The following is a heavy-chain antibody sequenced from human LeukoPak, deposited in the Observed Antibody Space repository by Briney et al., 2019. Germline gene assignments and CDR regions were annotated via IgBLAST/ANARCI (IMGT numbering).Heavy chain of an antibody. CDR1: GGSISSGTYY. CDR3: ARRAFGYCSSTSCLYNWFDP. D-gene: IGHD2-2*03. Sequence: SETLSLTCTVSGGSISSGTYYWAWIRQPPGKGLEWIGTIYHSGSTNYNPSLKSRVTISVDTSKNQFSLKLSSVTAADTAVYYCARRAFGYCSSTSCLYNWFDPWGQGTLVTVSS. CDR2: IYHSGST. V-gene: IGHV4-39*07. J-gene: IGHJ5*02.